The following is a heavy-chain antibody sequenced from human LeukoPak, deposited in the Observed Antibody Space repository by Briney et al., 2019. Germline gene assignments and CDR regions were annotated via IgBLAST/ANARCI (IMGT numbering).Heavy chain of an antibody. J-gene: IGHJ6*02. V-gene: IGHV1-2*04. CDR1: GYTFTGYY. D-gene: IGHD3-3*01. CDR2: INPNSGGT. Sequence: ASVKVSCKASGYTFTGYYMHWVRQAPGQGLEWMGWINPNSGGTNYAQKFQGWVTMTRDTSISTAYMELSRLRSDDTAVYYCARAGAGALRSLEWSDDYYYGMDVWGQGTTVTVSS. CDR3: ARAGAGALRSLEWSDDYYYGMDV.